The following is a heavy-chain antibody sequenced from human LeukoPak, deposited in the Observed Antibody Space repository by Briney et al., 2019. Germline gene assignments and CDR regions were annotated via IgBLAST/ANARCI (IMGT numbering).Heavy chain of an antibody. D-gene: IGHD4-17*01. CDR2: IMPLFGTA. Sequence: ASVKVSCKTSGGTFNNSAISWVRQAPGQGLGWLGGIMPLFGTAGYAQKFQGRVTITKDESTRTVYLELTSLTSDDTAVYYCARDVHGDYGSGWFDPWGQGTLVSVSS. J-gene: IGHJ5*02. V-gene: IGHV1-69*05. CDR1: GGTFNNSA. CDR3: ARDVHGDYGSGWFDP.